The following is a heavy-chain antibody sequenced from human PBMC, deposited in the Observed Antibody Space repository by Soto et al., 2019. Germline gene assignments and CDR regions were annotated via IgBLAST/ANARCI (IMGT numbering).Heavy chain of an antibody. Sequence: ALETLSPPSTVSGGTRINFYWTWIRQPPGKGLEWIGYIYYTGSTSYNPSLNSRVNISVDTSRNQFSLELTSVTAADTAIYYCGRILPPGHFDYCGQGMQVTGSS. CDR1: GGTRINFY. J-gene: IGHJ4*02. V-gene: IGHV4-59*01. CDR2: IYYTGST. CDR3: GRILPPGHFDY.